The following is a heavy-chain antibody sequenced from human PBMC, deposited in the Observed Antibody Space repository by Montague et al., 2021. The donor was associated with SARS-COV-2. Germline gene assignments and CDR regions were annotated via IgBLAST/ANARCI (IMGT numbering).Heavy chain of an antibody. D-gene: IGHD2-21*02. CDR1: GGSISTYY. Sequence: SETLSLTCTVSGGSISTYYWSWIRQPPGKGLEWIGYINYSGSTNYNSSLKSRVTISVDTSKYQFSLKLSSVTAADTAVYYCARPRPFVVVTAIHDAFDIWGQGTMVTVSS. J-gene: IGHJ3*02. CDR3: ARPRPFVVVTAIHDAFDI. CDR2: INYSGST. V-gene: IGHV4-59*08.